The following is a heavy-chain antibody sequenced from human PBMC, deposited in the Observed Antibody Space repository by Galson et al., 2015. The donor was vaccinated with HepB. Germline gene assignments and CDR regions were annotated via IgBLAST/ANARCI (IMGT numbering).Heavy chain of an antibody. CDR2: ISGGGGSA. D-gene: IGHD6-19*01. V-gene: IGHV3-23*01. CDR1: GFTFSSYA. CDR3: AKGSGSGWFSVDF. J-gene: IGHJ4*02. Sequence: SLRLSCATSGFTFSSYAMSWVRQAPGKGLEWVSGISGGGGSAYYADSVKGRFTISRDNSKNTLYLQMNSLRAEDTAVYYCAKGSGSGWFSVDFWGQGTLVTVSS.